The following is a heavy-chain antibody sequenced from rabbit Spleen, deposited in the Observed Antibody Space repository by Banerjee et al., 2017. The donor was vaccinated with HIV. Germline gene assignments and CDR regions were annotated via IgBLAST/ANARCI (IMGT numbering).Heavy chain of an antibody. CDR2: IDPVFGSP. J-gene: IGHJ3*01. V-gene: IGHV1S7*01. CDR1: GFTLSSYY. D-gene: IGHD2-1*01. Sequence: QLVESGGGLVQPGGSLKLSCKASGFTLSSYYMNWVRQAPGKGLEWIGYIDPVFGSPYYASWVNGRFTISSHNAQNTLYLQLNSLTAADTATYFCVRDTTMTMVPWGQGTLVTVS. CDR3: VRDTTMTMVP.